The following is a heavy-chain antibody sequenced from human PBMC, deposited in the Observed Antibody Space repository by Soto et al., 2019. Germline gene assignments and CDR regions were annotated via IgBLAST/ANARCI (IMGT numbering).Heavy chain of an antibody. CDR3: AREGGIPGHYDFDY. CDR1: GFTFSSYW. D-gene: IGHD3-16*01. J-gene: IGHJ4*02. Sequence: EVQLVESGGGLVQPGGSLRLSCAASGFTFSSYWMHWVRQAPGKGLVWVSRINSDGSSTSYADSVEGRFTIIIDNAKNTLYLQMNLLRAEDTFVYYCAREGGIPGHYDFDYWCQGTLVTVSS. CDR2: INSDGSST. V-gene: IGHV3-74*01.